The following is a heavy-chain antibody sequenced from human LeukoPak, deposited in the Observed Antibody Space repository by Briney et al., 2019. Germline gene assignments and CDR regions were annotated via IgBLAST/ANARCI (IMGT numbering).Heavy chain of an antibody. CDR1: GDSVSSSSSA. CDR2: AYYRSKWHI. V-gene: IGHV6-1*01. D-gene: IGHD3-9*01. Sequence: SQTLSLTCAISGDSVSSSSSAWSWIRQSPSRGLEWLGRAYYRSKWHIDYAESVRSRITINPDTYKNGFCLQLNSVTPWATAVYYCARNLRLDIDGWGQGTLVTASS. CDR3: ARNLRLDIDG. J-gene: IGHJ4*02.